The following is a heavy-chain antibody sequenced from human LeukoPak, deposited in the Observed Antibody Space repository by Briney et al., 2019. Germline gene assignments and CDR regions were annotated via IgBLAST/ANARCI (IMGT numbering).Heavy chain of an antibody. D-gene: IGHD2-15*01. V-gene: IGHV3-21*01. CDR3: ARSGCSGGSCYYASAFDI. Sequence: SGGSLRLSCAASGFTFSSYSMNWVRQAPGKGLEWVSSISSSSSYIYHADSVKGRFTISRGNAKNSLYLQMNSLRAEDTAVYYCARSGCSGGSCYYASAFDIWGQGTMVTVSS. CDR2: ISSSSSYI. J-gene: IGHJ3*02. CDR1: GFTFSSYS.